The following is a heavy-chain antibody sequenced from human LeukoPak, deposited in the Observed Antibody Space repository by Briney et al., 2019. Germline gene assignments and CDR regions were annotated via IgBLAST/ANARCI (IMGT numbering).Heavy chain of an antibody. D-gene: IGHD3-10*02. J-gene: IGHJ6*03. CDR2: IKQDGSEK. Sequence: GGSLRLSCAASGFTFSDYAMSWVRQAPGKGLEWVANIKQDGSEKYYVDSVKGRFTISRDNAKNSLYLQMNSLRAEDTAVYYCAELGITMIGGVWGKGTTVTISS. V-gene: IGHV3-7*01. CDR1: GFTFSDYA. CDR3: AELGITMIGGV.